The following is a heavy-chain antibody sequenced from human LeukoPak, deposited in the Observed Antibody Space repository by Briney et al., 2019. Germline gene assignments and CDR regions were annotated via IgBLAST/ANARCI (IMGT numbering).Heavy chain of an antibody. CDR3: AREITVTRPFDY. CDR1: GGSISIYY. V-gene: IGHV4-4*07. J-gene: IGHJ4*02. D-gene: IGHD4-17*01. CDR2: ISASGST. Sequence: SETLSLTCTVSGGSISIYYWSWVRQPAGKGLEWIGRISASGSTNYNPSLKSRVTMSVDTSKNQFSLKLSSVTAADTAVYYCAREITVTRPFDYWGQGTLVTVSS.